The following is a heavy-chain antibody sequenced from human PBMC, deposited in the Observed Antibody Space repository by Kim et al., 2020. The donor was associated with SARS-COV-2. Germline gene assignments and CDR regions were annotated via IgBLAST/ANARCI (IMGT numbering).Heavy chain of an antibody. D-gene: IGHD6-19*01. CDR3: ARGGSSGWWSGSY. CDR2: ISYDGSNK. J-gene: IGHJ4*02. Sequence: GGSLRLSCAASGFTFSSYAMHWVRQAPGKGLEWVAVISYDGSNKYYADSVKGRFTISRDNSKNTLYLQMNSLRAEDTAVYYCARGGSSGWWSGSYWGQGT. V-gene: IGHV3-30-3*01. CDR1: GFTFSSYA.